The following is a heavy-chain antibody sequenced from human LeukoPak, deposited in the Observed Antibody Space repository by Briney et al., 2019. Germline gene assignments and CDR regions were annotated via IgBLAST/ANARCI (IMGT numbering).Heavy chain of an antibody. CDR3: ARDHHRSGLDP. CDR2: ISGSGGST. V-gene: IGHV3-23*01. Sequence: SGGSLRLSCAASGFMFSSYAMSWVRQAPGKGLEWVSAISGSGGSTYYADSVKGRFTISRDNSKNTLYLQMNSLRAEDTAVYYCARDHHRSGLDPWGQGTLVTVSS. D-gene: IGHD1-26*01. CDR1: GFMFSSYA. J-gene: IGHJ5*02.